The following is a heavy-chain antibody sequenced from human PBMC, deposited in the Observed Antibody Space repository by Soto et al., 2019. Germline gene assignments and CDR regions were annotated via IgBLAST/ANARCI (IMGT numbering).Heavy chain of an antibody. CDR1: GYTFTSND. J-gene: IGHJ4*02. CDR3: ARDLAAAGTSVY. V-gene: IGHV1-46*01. Sequence: ASVKVSCKASGYTFTSNDMHWVRHAHGQGLEWMGIINPSGGSTSYAQKFQGRVTMTRDTSTSTVYMELSSLRSEDTAVYYCARDLAAAGTSVYWGQGTLVTVSS. CDR2: INPSGGST. D-gene: IGHD6-13*01.